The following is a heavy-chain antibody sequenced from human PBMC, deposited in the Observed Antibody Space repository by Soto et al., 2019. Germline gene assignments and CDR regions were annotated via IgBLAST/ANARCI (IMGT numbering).Heavy chain of an antibody. V-gene: IGHV3-33*01. J-gene: IGHJ4*02. CDR2: IWYDGGNK. D-gene: IGHD3-16*01. CDR3: ARGARDFDY. CDR1: GFTFDTYV. Sequence: LSLSCAASGFTFDTYVMHWVRQAPGRGLEWVALIWYDGGNKYYVDSVKGRFTISRDNSKNTLYLQMNSLRAEDTAVYYCARGARDFDYWGQGTLVTVSS.